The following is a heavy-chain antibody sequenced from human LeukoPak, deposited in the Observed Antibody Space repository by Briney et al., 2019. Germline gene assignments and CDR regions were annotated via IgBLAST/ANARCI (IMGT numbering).Heavy chain of an antibody. CDR3: VREGLECSGSSCQRAAFDY. Sequence: GGSLRLSCAASGFTFSSYAMHWVRQVPGKGLVWVARIKGDGSSTRHADSMKGRFTISRDSAKNTLYLQMNSLRDEDTAVYYCVREGLECSGSSCQRAAFDYWGQGTLVTVSS. CDR2: IKGDGSST. CDR1: GFTFSSYA. V-gene: IGHV3-74*01. J-gene: IGHJ4*02. D-gene: IGHD2-2*01.